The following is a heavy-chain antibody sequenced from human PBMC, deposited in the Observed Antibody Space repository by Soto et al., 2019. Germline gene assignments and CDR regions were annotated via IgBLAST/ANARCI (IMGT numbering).Heavy chain of an antibody. CDR2: INPSGGST. CDR1: GYTFTSYY. D-gene: IGHD3-22*01. CDR3: ASNVGDYDSSGYGFSPDAFDS. Sequence: ASVKVSCKASGYTFTSYYMHWVRQAPGQGLEWMGIINPSGGSTSYAQKFQGRVTMTRDTSTSTVYMELSSLRSEDTAVYYCASNVGDYDSSGYGFSPDAFDSWGQGTLVTISS. J-gene: IGHJ3*02. V-gene: IGHV1-46*01.